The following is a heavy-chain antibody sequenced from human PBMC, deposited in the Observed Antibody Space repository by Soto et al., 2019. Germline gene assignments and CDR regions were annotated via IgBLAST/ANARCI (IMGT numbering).Heavy chain of an antibody. D-gene: IGHD5-18*01. CDR1: GFTFSSYA. J-gene: IGHJ4*02. V-gene: IGHV3-30-3*01. Sequence: QVQLAESGGGVVQPGRSLRLSCAASGFTFSSYAMHWLRQAPGKGLEGVAVIYYDASNKYYADSVKGRFTITRDNSKNSLYLQMTILRAEDTAVYSCARDPTLGYCYGYSIYFDYWGQGTLVTVSS. CDR3: ARDPTLGYCYGYSIYFDY. CDR2: IYYDASNK.